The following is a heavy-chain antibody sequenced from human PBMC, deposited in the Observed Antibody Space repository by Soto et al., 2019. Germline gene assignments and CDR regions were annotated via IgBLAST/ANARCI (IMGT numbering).Heavy chain of an antibody. Sequence: QLQLQESGPGLVKPSETLSLICTVSGGSISSSSYYWGWIRQPPGKGLEWIGSMYYSGSTYYNPSLKSRVTISGDTSKNQFSLKLSSVTAADSAVYYCARAGVRGATTTWAWFDPWGQGTLGTVSS. CDR2: MYYSGST. V-gene: IGHV4-39*01. CDR3: ARAGVRGATTTWAWFDP. J-gene: IGHJ5*02. D-gene: IGHD3-10*01. CDR1: GGSISSSSYY.